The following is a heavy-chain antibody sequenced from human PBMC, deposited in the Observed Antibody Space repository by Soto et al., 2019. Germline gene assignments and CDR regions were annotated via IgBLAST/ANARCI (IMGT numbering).Heavy chain of an antibody. CDR3: STRAYDTNGYYRFDP. J-gene: IGHJ5*01. CDR2: INHSGRV. D-gene: IGHD3-22*01. CDR1: GGSFSGHS. V-gene: IGHV4-34*01. Sequence: LSLTCAVYGGSFSGHSWTWIRQSPGKGLEWIGDINHSGRVNYSPSLKSRVTISLDTSKNQFSLTLSAVAAADTAMYYCSTRAYDTNGYYRFDPWGQGTLVTVSS.